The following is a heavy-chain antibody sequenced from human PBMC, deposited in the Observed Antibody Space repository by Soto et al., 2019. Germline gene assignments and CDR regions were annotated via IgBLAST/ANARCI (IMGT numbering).Heavy chain of an antibody. CDR1: GGTFSSYA. D-gene: IGHD6-13*01. V-gene: IGHV1-69*01. CDR3: ARFAIGSWYRGRGYFDY. CDR2: IIPIFGTA. Sequence: QVQLVQSGAEVKKPGSSVKVSCKASGGTFSSYAISWVRQAPGQGLEWMGGIIPIFGTANYAQKFQGRVTITADESTRAAYMELSSLRSEDTAVYYYARFAIGSWYRGRGYFDYWGQETLVTVSS. J-gene: IGHJ4*02.